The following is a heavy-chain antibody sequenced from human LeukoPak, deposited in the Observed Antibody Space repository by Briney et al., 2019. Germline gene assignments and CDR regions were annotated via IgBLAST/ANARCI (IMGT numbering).Heavy chain of an antibody. CDR3: AKDSYYYDSSGYSFGRRLMGMAV. D-gene: IGHD3-22*01. Sequence: GRSLRLSCAASGFTFSTYGMHWVRQAPGKGLEWVAVIWNDGSNKYYADSVKGRFTISRDNSKNTLYLQMNSLRAEDTAVYYCAKDSYYYDSSGYSFGRRLMGMAVWGQGTTVPVSS. J-gene: IGHJ6*02. V-gene: IGHV3-33*06. CDR2: IWNDGSNK. CDR1: GFTFSTYG.